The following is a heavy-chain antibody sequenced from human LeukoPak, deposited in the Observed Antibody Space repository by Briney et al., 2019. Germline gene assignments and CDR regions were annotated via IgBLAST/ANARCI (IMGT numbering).Heavy chain of an antibody. J-gene: IGHJ6*02. CDR1: GFTFSSYD. CDR3: ARGTAAVYYYYGMDV. D-gene: IGHD2-15*01. CDR2: IGTAGDT. Sequence: PGGSLRLSCAASGFTFSSYDMHWVRQATGKGLEWVSAIGTAGDTYYPGSAKGRFTISRENAKNSLYLQMNSLRAGDTAVYYCARGTAAVYYYYGMDVWGQGTTVTVSS. V-gene: IGHV3-13*01.